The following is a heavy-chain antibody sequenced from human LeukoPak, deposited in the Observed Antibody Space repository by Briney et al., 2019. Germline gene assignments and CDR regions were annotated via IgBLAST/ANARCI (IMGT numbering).Heavy chain of an antibody. CDR3: GRVFYSSNWNLFDP. J-gene: IGHJ5*02. Sequence: PSETLSLTSTVSGGSISSYYWSWIRQPPGKGLEWIGYISYSGSTNYNPSLNSRVTISVDTSKNQFSLKLTSVTAADTAVYYCGRVFYSSNWNLFDPWGQGTLVTVSS. CDR2: ISYSGST. CDR1: GGSISSYY. V-gene: IGHV4-59*01. D-gene: IGHD6-13*01.